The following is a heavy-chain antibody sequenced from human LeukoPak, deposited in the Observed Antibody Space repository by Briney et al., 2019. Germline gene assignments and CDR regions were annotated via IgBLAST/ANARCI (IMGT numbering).Heavy chain of an antibody. Sequence: GESLKISCAASGFTFSGYWMSWFRQAPGKGLECLASIKHDGSEKYYAGSVEGRFTISRDNAKNSLYLHMNSLRAEDTAVYYCARDYGGNSDFDYWGQGTLVTVSS. J-gene: IGHJ4*02. CDR3: ARDYGGNSDFDY. CDR1: GFTFSGYW. D-gene: IGHD4-23*01. V-gene: IGHV3-7*01. CDR2: IKHDGSEK.